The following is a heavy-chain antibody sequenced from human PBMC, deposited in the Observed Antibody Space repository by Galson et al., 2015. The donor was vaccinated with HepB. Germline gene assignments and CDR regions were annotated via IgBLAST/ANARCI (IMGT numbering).Heavy chain of an antibody. D-gene: IGHD3-9*01. J-gene: IGHJ4*02. Sequence: SLRLSCAASGFTFSSYWMSWVRQAPGKGLEWVANIKQGGSEKYYVDSVKGRFTISRDNAKNSLYLQMNSLRAEDTAVYYCARGGMGYFDWLWNYFDYWGQGTLVTVSS. CDR2: IKQGGSEK. CDR3: ARGGMGYFDWLWNYFDY. V-gene: IGHV3-7*03. CDR1: GFTFSSYW.